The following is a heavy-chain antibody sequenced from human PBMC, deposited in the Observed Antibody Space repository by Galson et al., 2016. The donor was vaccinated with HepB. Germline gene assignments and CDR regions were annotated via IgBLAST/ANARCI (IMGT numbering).Heavy chain of an antibody. V-gene: IGHV2-70*04. CDR3: ARESVLPAAVVFDY. J-gene: IGHJ4*02. D-gene: IGHD2-2*01. Sequence: PALVKPTQTLTLTRIFSGFSLCTTGMRVSWIRQPPGKALEWLARIDWEDDKFYSTSLRTRLTISKDTSKNQVVLTMTNMDPVDTGTYYCARESVLPAAVVFDYWGQGSLVTVSS. CDR1: GFSLCTTGMR. CDR2: IDWEDDK.